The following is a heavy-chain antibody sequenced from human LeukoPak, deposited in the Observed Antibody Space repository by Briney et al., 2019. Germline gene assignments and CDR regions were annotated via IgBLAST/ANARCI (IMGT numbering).Heavy chain of an antibody. D-gene: IGHD1-20*01. CDR2: MNPNSGNT. CDR1: GYTFTSDD. Sequence: APVKVSCKASGYTFTSDDINWVRQATGQGLEWMGWMNPNSGNTGYAQKLQGRVNMTRNSSKNTAYMELSSLRSEDTAVYYCARSRPAPEGGYNWNVWKKQKDHYYGVDVWGQGTTVTVSS. J-gene: IGHJ6*02. V-gene: IGHV1-8*01. CDR3: ARSRPAPEGGYNWNVWKKQKDHYYGVDV.